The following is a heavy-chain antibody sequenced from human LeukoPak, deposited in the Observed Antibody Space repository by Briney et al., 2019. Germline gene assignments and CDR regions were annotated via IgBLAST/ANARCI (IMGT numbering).Heavy chain of an antibody. J-gene: IGHJ4*02. Sequence: GGSLRLSCAASGFTFSSYAMHWVRQAPGKGLEWVAVISYDGSNKYYADSVKGRFTISRDNSKNTLYLQMNSLRAEDTAVYYCARDCSSTSCYSCLDYWGQGTLVTVSS. CDR3: ARDCSSTSCYSCLDY. D-gene: IGHD2-2*01. CDR2: ISYDGSNK. V-gene: IGHV3-30*04. CDR1: GFTFSSYA.